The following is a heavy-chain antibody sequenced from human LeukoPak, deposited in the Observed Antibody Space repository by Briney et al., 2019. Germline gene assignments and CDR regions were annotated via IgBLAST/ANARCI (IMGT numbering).Heavy chain of an antibody. CDR1: GFTFSTFW. D-gene: IGHD7-27*01. CDR2: INHDGSST. Sequence: PGGSLRLSCATSGFTFSTFWMHWVRQAPGKGLVWVSRINHDGSSTNYADSVKGRFTISRDNSKNMVWLQINSPTAEDTATYYCAKDGNWARFEDWGQGTLVTVSS. CDR3: AKDGNWARFED. J-gene: IGHJ4*02. V-gene: IGHV3-74*01.